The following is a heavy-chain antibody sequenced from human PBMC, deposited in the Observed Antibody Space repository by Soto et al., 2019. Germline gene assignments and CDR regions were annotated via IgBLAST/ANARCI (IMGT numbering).Heavy chain of an antibody. J-gene: IGHJ2*01. Sequence: QVQLVESGGGVVQPGRSLRLSCAASGFTFSSYGMHWVRQAPGKGLEWVAVIWYDGSNKYYADSVKGRFTISRDHSKNTLYLQMNCLRAEDEAVYYWARGQSGDSGAWFGELWYFDLWGRGTLVTVSS. CDR3: ARGQSGDSGAWFGELWYFDL. D-gene: IGHD3-10*01. CDR1: GFTFSSYG. CDR2: IWYDGSNK. V-gene: IGHV3-33*01.